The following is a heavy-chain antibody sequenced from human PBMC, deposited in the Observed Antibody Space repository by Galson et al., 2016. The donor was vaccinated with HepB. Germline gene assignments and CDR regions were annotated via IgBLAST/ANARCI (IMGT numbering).Heavy chain of an antibody. CDR3: AHTGPPRTDDDYRPWSFDL. V-gene: IGHV2-5*02. Sequence: PALVKPTQTLTLTCTFSGFSLSTRGVGVGWIRQPPGKALEWFALVYWDDHKRYSPSLQSRLTITKDTSKNQVVLTMTNMDPGDTATYYCAHTGPPRTDDDYRPWSFDLWGRGTLVTVSS. CDR2: VYWDDHK. J-gene: IGHJ2*01. CDR1: GFSLSTRGVG. D-gene: IGHD4-17*01.